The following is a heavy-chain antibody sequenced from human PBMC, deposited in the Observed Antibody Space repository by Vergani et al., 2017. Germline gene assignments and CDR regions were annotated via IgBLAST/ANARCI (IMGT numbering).Heavy chain of an antibody. V-gene: IGHV3-49*04. D-gene: IGHD3-3*01. J-gene: IGHJ3*02. CDR2: IRSKAYGGTT. Sequence: EVQLVESGGGLVQPGRSLRLSCTASGFTFGDYAMSWVRQAPGKGLEWVGFIRSKAYGGTTEYAASVKGRFTISRDDSKSIAYLQMNSLKTEDTAVYYCTRGYDFWSGYYTGISAFDIWGQGTMVTVSS. CDR1: GFTFGDYA. CDR3: TRGYDFWSGYYTGISAFDI.